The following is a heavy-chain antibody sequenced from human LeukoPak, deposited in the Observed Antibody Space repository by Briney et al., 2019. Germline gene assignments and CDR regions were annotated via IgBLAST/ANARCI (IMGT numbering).Heavy chain of an antibody. Sequence: SETLSLTCTASGGSISSSSYYWGWIRQPPGKGLEWIGSIYYSGSTYYNPSLKSRVTISVDTSKNQFSLKLSSVTAADTAVYYCARLDYGDPYYFDYWGQGTLVTVSS. J-gene: IGHJ4*02. CDR1: GGSISSSSYY. CDR2: IYYSGST. CDR3: ARLDYGDPYYFDY. D-gene: IGHD4-17*01. V-gene: IGHV4-39*01.